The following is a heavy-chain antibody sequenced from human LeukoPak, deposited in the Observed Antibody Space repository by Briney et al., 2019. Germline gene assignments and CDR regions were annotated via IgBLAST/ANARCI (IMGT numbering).Heavy chain of an antibody. V-gene: IGHV1-69*13. CDR1: GGIFSRHT. CDR2: ITPMFGTS. J-gene: IGHJ1*01. CDR3: ARDSSEFRSLLFH. D-gene: IGHD1-14*01. Sequence: AASVKVSCTASGGIFSRHTISWVRQSPGQGLEWMGGITPMFGTSNYAQKFQGRVTITADESTGTAYMELSSLRSEDTAVYYCARDSSEFRSLLFHWGQGTLVTVSS.